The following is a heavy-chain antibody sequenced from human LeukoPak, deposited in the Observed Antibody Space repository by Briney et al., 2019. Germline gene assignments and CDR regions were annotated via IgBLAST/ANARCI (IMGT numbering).Heavy chain of an antibody. CDR2: NTNSGPST. CDR1: GFSFSNYF. J-gene: IGHJ4*02. D-gene: IGHD1-26*01. Sequence: PGGSLRLSCEASGFSFSNYFISWIGQAPGQGLDWVSYNTNSGPSTNHADAVKGRFTISRDNAKKSVYLDMTALRVEDTAVYYCAREASGNYHVFDSWGKGTLVTVSS. CDR3: AREASGNYHVFDS. V-gene: IGHV3-11*04.